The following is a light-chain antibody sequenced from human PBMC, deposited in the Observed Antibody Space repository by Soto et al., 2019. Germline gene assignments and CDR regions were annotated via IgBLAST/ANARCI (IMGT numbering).Light chain of an antibody. Sequence: QSVLTQPPSVSGAPGQRVTISCTGSSSNIGAGYAVHWYQQLPGIAPKLLIFDNSNRPSGVPDRLSGSKSGTSASLSIIGLQAEDEADYYCQSYDSSLTGWVFGGGTKVTVL. CDR2: DNS. V-gene: IGLV1-40*01. J-gene: IGLJ3*02. CDR3: QSYDSSLTGWV. CDR1: SSNIGAGYA.